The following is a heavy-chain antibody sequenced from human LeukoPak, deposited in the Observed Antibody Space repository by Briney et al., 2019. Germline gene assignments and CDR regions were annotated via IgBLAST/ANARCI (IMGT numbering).Heavy chain of an antibody. CDR1: GFTFSSYS. V-gene: IGHV3-21*01. J-gene: IGHJ6*02. D-gene: IGHD2-2*01. CDR2: ISGSSSYI. CDR3: ASQGLFRPSCTSCYGMDV. Sequence: GGSLRLSCAASGFTFSSYSMNWVRQAPGQGLEWVSSISGSSSYIYYADSVRGRFTMSRDNAKNSLYLQMNSLRAEDTAVYYCASQGLFRPSCTSCYGMDVWGQGTTVTVSS.